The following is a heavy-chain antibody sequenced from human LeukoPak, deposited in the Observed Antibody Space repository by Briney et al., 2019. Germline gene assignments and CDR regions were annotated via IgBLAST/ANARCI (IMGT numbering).Heavy chain of an antibody. CDR3: ARGYRYYDFWSGPYGMDV. CDR2: INHSGST. J-gene: IGHJ6*02. D-gene: IGHD3-3*01. CDR1: GGSFSGYY. V-gene: IGHV4-34*01. Sequence: SETLSLTCAVYGGSFSGYYWSWIRQPPGKGLEWIGEINHSGSTNYNPSLKSRVTISVDTSKNQFFLKLSSVTAADTAVYYCARGYRYYDFWSGPYGMDVWGQGATVTVSS.